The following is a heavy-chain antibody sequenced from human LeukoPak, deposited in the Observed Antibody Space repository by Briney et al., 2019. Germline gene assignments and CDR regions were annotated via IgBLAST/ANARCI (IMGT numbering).Heavy chain of an antibody. Sequence: GGSLRLSCAASGFTVSSNEMSWVRQAPGKGLEWVAVISYDGSNKYYADSVKGRFTISRDNSKNTLYLQMNSLRAEDTAVYYCARGGGGGYYYVYYWGQGTLVTVSS. CDR3: ARGGGGGYYYVYY. CDR1: GFTVSSNE. D-gene: IGHD3-22*01. V-gene: IGHV3-30*04. CDR2: ISYDGSNK. J-gene: IGHJ4*02.